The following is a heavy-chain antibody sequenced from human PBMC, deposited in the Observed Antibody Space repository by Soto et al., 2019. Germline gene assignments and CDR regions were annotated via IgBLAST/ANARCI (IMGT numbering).Heavy chain of an antibody. V-gene: IGHV4-30-4*01. CDR3: AREAYDILTGYYKYYFDY. Sequence: SETLSLTCTVSGGSISSGDYYWSWIRQPPGKGLEWIGYIYYSGSTYYNPSLKSRVTISVDTSKNQFSLKLSSVTAADTAVYYCAREAYDILTGYYKYYFDYWGQGTLVTVSS. CDR2: IYYSGST. CDR1: GGSISSGDYY. D-gene: IGHD3-9*01. J-gene: IGHJ4*02.